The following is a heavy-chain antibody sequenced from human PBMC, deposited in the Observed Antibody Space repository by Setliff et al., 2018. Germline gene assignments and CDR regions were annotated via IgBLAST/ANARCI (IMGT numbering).Heavy chain of an antibody. CDR3: ARGRYYESNSYYFPFDF. CDR2: IYTSGGT. CDR1: GDSMNDNH. Sequence: PSETLSLTCTVSGDSMNDNHWTWMRQPPGKGLEWIGYIYTSGGTNYNPSLKSRVTISQDRSENQFSLTLSSVTAADTAVYYCARGRYYESNSYYFPFDFWGQGMLVTVSS. D-gene: IGHD3-22*01. V-gene: IGHV4-4*09. J-gene: IGHJ4*02.